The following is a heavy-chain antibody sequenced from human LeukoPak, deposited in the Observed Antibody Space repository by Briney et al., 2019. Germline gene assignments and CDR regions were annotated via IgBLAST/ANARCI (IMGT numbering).Heavy chain of an antibody. V-gene: IGHV3-21*01. D-gene: IGHD2-15*01. CDR3: ARGADGVSSNSRGWFDP. J-gene: IGHJ5*02. CDR1: GFTFNRYN. CDR2: IITSSSYI. Sequence: GGSLRLSCAASGFTFNRYNMNWVRRAPGKGLEWVSSIITSSSYIYYADSVRGRFTISRDNAKNPLYLQMNSLRAEDTAVYSCARGADGVSSNSRGWFDPWGQGTLVTVSS.